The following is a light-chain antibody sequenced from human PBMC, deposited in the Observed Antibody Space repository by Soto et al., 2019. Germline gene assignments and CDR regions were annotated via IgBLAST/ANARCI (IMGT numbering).Light chain of an antibody. J-gene: IGKJ1*01. CDR2: WAS. Sequence: EIVMTQSPATLSVSPGERATLSCWASQSVRSNVAWYQQKPGQPPKLLIYWASTRESGVPDRFSGSGSETDFTLTISSLQAEDVAIYYCQQYYSSPTWTFGHGTKVEIK. V-gene: IGKV3-15*01. CDR3: QQYYSSPTWT. CDR1: QSVRSN.